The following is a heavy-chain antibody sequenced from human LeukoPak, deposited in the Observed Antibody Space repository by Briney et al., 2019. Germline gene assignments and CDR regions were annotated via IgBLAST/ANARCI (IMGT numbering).Heavy chain of an antibody. J-gene: IGHJ3*02. V-gene: IGHV4-30-2*01. CDR1: GGSICSGGYY. D-gene: IGHD2-2*01. CDR2: IYHSGST. Sequence: SETLSLTCTVSGGSICSGGYYWSWIRQPPGKGLEWIGYIYHSGSTYYNPSLKSRVTISVDRSKNQFSLKLSSVTAADTAVYYCARGIMVVVVPAAIAFPNHFDIWGQGTMVTVSS. CDR3: ARGIMVVVVPAAIAFPNHFDI.